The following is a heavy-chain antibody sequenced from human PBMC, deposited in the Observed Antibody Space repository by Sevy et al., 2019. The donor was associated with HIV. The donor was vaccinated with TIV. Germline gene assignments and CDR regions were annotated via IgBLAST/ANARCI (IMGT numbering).Heavy chain of an antibody. D-gene: IGHD3-3*01. J-gene: IGHJ4*02. CDR1: GYTFTSYG. Sequence: ASVKVSCKASGYTFTSYGISWVRQAPGQGLEWMGWISAYNGNTNYAQKLQGRVTMTTDTSTSTAYMEPRSLRSDDTAVYYCARDHHYDFWSGYQTTGEFDYWGQGTLVTVSS. CDR2: ISAYNGNT. CDR3: ARDHHYDFWSGYQTTGEFDY. V-gene: IGHV1-18*01.